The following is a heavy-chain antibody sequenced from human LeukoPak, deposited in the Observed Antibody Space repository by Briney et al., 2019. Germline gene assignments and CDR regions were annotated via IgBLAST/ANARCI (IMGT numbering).Heavy chain of an antibody. D-gene: IGHD3-22*01. V-gene: IGHV1-18*01. Sequence: VSVNVSCKASGYTFTSYGISWVRQATGQGLEGMGRISAYNGNTNYAQKLQGRVTMTTDTSTSTAYMELRSLRSDDTAVYYCARDYVDSSGYYYGRVAFDIWGQGTMVTVSS. J-gene: IGHJ3*02. CDR3: ARDYVDSSGYYYGRVAFDI. CDR2: ISAYNGNT. CDR1: GYTFTSYG.